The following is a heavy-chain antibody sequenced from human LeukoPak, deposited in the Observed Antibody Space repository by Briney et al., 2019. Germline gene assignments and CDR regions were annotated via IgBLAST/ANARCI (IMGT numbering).Heavy chain of an antibody. V-gene: IGHV4-59*11. D-gene: IGHD3-10*01. CDR1: GGSISSHY. Sequence: SETLSLTCTVSGGSISSHYWSWIRQPPGKGLEWIGYIYYSGSTNYNPSLKSRVTISVDTSKNQFSLKLSSVTAADTAVYYCARDSTYGSGGGYYYYMDVRGKGTTVTVSS. J-gene: IGHJ6*03. CDR3: ARDSTYGSGGGYYYYMDV. CDR2: IYYSGST.